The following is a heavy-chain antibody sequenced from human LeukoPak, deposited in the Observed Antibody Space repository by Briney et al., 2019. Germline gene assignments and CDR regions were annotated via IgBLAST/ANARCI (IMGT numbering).Heavy chain of an antibody. J-gene: IGHJ4*02. V-gene: IGHV1-18*01. CDR3: AREIPYPDCTSSGCYGPWDY. CDR1: GYTFTSYG. Sequence: ASVKVSCKASGYTFTSYGISWVRQAPGQGLEWMGWISAYNGNTNYAQKLQGRVTMTTDTSTSTAYMEPRSLRSDDTAVYYCAREIPYPDCTSSGCYGPWDYWGQGTLVTVSS. D-gene: IGHD2-2*01. CDR2: ISAYNGNT.